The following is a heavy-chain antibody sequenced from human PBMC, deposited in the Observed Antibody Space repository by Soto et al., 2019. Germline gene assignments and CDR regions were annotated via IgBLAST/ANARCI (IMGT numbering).Heavy chain of an antibody. Sequence: XVSLRLSCEASGFTFSSYSMHWVRQAPGKGLEWVAVISYDGSNKYYADSVKGRFTISRDNSKNTLYLQMNSLRAENTAVYYRARDIEVSDSSSGNYYYYGMDVWGQGTTVTVSS. D-gene: IGHD6-6*01. CDR1: GFTFSSYS. J-gene: IGHJ6*02. CDR3: ARDIEVSDSSSGNYYYYGMDV. V-gene: IGHV3-30-3*01. CDR2: ISYDGSNK.